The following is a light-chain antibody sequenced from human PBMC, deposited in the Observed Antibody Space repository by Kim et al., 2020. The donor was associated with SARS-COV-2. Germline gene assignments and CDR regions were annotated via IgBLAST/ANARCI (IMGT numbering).Light chain of an antibody. CDR3: NSRDSSGNL. J-gene: IGLJ2*01. Sequence: SVALGPTVRITCQGDSLRSYYASWYQQKPGQAPVLVIYGKNNRPSGIPDRFSGSSSGNTASLTITGAQAEDEADYYCNSRDSSGNLFGGGTQLTVL. CDR1: SLRSYY. V-gene: IGLV3-19*01. CDR2: GKN.